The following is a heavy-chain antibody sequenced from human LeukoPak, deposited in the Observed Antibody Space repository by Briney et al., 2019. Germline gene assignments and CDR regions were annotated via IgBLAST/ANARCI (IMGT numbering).Heavy chain of an antibody. V-gene: IGHV4-59*11. J-gene: IGHJ5*02. D-gene: IGHD3-10*01. CDR3: ARALGGSGSRGLFDP. Sequence: SETLSLTCTVSGGSISSHYWSWIRQPPGKGLEWIGYIYYSGSTNYNPSLKSRVTISVDTSKNQFSLKLSSVTAADTAVYYCARALGGSGSRGLFDPWGQGTLVTVSS. CDR1: GGSISSHY. CDR2: IYYSGST.